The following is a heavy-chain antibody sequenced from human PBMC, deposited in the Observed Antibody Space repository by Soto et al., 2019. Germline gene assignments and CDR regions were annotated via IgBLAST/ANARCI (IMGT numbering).Heavy chain of an antibody. CDR3: ARDRTNGLYSNDAFDI. Sequence: EAQLVESGGGLVKPGGSLRLSCAASGFTFNIYTMNWVRQAPGKGLERVSSISSGSTYISYADSVKGRFIISRDNAKNSLYLQMISLGVEDTAVYYCARDRTNGLYSNDAFDIWGQGTMVTVSS. CDR2: ISSGSTYI. J-gene: IGHJ3*02. V-gene: IGHV3-21*06. D-gene: IGHD4-4*01. CDR1: GFTFNIYT.